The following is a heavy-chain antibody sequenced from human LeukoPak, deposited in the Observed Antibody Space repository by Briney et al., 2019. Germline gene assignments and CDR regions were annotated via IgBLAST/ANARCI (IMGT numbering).Heavy chain of an antibody. CDR2: IYTSGGT. CDR1: GGSISSYY. D-gene: IGHD1-26*01. Sequence: PSETLSLTCTVSGGSISSYYWSWIRQPAGKGLEWIGRIYTSGGTNYNPSLKSRVTMSVDTSKNQLSLKLSSVTAADTAVYYCAGVGGSYSYYYYMEVWGKGTTVTVSS. V-gene: IGHV4-4*07. CDR3: AGVGGSYSYYYYMEV. J-gene: IGHJ6*03.